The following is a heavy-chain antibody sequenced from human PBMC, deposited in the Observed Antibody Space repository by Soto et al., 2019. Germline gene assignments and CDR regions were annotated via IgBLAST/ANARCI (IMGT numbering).Heavy chain of an antibody. D-gene: IGHD3-22*01. CDR2: LWSNGIKT. V-gene: IGHV3-33*01. J-gene: IGHJ4*02. CDR3: ARDLYYWSLLIDH. Sequence: PGGSLRLSCSASGFSLSRYGLHWVRRAPGKGLEWVAGLWSNGIKTSYTDSVQGRFTISRDTSKNILYLQMDSLGAEDTAVYYCARDLYYWSLLIDHWGQGTLVTVSS. CDR1: GFSLSRYG.